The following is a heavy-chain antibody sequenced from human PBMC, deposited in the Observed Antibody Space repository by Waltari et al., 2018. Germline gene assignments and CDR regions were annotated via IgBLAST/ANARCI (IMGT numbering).Heavy chain of an antibody. Sequence: QVQLQESGPGLVKPSETLSLTCAVSGYSISSGYYWGWIRQPPGKGLEWIGSIYHSGSTYVNPSLKSRVTISVDTSKNQFSLKLSSVTAADTAVYYCARHQWRRGSGSNYFDYWGQGTLVTVSS. D-gene: IGHD1-26*01. CDR2: IYHSGST. CDR3: ARHQWRRGSGSNYFDY. CDR1: GYSISSGYY. V-gene: IGHV4-38-2*01. J-gene: IGHJ4*02.